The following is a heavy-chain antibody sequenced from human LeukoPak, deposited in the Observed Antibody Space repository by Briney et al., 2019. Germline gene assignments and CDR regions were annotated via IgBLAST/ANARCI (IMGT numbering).Heavy chain of an antibody. V-gene: IGHV4-59*01. CDR3: ARERGYYDSGGLDY. CDR2: IYYSGST. Sequence: PSETLSLICTISGGSISSYYWSWIRQPPGKGLEWIGYIYYSGSTNYSPSLQSRVAISVDTSNNQFSLKLSSVTAADTAVYYCARERGYYDSGGLDYWGQGSQVTVSS. J-gene: IGHJ4*02. D-gene: IGHD3-22*01. CDR1: GGSISSYY.